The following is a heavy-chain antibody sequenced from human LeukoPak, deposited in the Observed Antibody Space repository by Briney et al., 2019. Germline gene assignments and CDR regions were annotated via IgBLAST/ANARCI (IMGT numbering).Heavy chain of an antibody. V-gene: IGHV1-8*01. CDR1: GYTFTSCD. Sequence: ASAKVSCKASGYTFTSCDINWVRQATGQGLEWMGGMNLNGGNTGYGQSLQGGITMTRDISISTAYMYLCNLRSEDTAIYYCTRGSSGRRDNWGEGTLVIVS. J-gene: IGHJ4*02. CDR2: MNLNGGNT. CDR3: TRGSSGRRDN. D-gene: IGHD6-19*01.